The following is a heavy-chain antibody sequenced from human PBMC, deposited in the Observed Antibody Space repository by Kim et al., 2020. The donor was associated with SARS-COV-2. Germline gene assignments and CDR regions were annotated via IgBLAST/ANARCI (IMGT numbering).Heavy chain of an antibody. J-gene: IGHJ3*02. Sequence: YYGDSMKGRFTISRDNDQNSLYLHVASLRAEDTAVYYCAGTVAGRIDAFDIWGQGTMVTVSS. CDR3: AGTVAGRIDAFDI. D-gene: IGHD6-19*01. V-gene: IGHV3-7*03.